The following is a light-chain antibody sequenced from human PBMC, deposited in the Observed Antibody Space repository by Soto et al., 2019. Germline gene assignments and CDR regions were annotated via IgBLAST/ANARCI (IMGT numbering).Light chain of an antibody. J-gene: IGLJ3*02. CDR3: QVWDSYSDHVV. Sequence: SYELTQTPSVSVAPGQTARITCGGDNIGRKSVHWYQQKPGQAPVLVVYDDNDRPSGIPERFSGSDSGSTATLTISRVEAGDEADYYCQVWDSYSDHVVFGGGTKLTVL. CDR2: DDN. V-gene: IGLV3-21*02. CDR1: NIGRKS.